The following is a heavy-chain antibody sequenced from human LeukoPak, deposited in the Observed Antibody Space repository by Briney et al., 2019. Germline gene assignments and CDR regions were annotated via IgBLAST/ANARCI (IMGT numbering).Heavy chain of an antibody. CDR1: GFTFSSYA. J-gene: IGHJ4*02. D-gene: IGHD3-10*01. V-gene: IGHV3-21*01. CDR3: ARGGLLWFGVLY. Sequence: GGSLRLSCAASGFTFSSYAMNWVRQTPGKGLEWVSSISSSSSYIYYADSVKGRFTISRDNAKNSLYLRMNSLRAEDTAVYYCARGGLLWFGVLYWGQGTLVTVSS. CDR2: ISSSSSYI.